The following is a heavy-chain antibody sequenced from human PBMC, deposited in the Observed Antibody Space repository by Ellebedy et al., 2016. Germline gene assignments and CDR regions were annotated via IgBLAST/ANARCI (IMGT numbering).Heavy chain of an antibody. CDR1: GFSFSTYS. V-gene: IGHV3-21*05. J-gene: IGHJ4*02. CDR3: ARGQLPYCGGDCFSDY. D-gene: IGHD2-21*01. CDR2: ISSTTSYI. Sequence: GGSLRLXXAASGFSFSTYSMTWVRQAPGKGLEWVSYISSTTSYIYYADSVKGRFTISRDNAKNSLYLQMNSLRDDDTAVYYCARGQLPYCGGDCFSDYWGPGTLVTVSS.